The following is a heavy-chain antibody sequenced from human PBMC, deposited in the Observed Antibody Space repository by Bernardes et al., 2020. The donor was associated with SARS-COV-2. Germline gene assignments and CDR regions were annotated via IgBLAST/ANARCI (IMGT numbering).Heavy chain of an antibody. CDR3: ARFMIGYYDYNWLDP. J-gene: IGHJ5*02. V-gene: IGHV1-3*01. CDR2: INAGNGAT. CDR1: GFIFTTYA. D-gene: IGHD3-9*01. Sequence: ASVKVPCKASGFIFTTYAVHWVRQAPGQRLEWMGGINAGNGATEYSERFQGRVIFTRDTSASTAYMEVSSLRSEDTAVYYCARFMIGYYDYNWLDPWGQGTLVTVSS.